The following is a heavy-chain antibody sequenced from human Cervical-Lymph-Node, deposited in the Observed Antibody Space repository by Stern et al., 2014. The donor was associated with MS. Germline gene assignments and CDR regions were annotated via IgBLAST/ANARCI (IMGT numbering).Heavy chain of an antibody. CDR1: GYNFPDYW. CDR3: ARPKNYAAGNSPFDY. J-gene: IGHJ4*02. V-gene: IGHV5-51*01. D-gene: IGHD4/OR15-4a*01. Sequence: DQLVQSGAEVKQPGESLKISCKASGYNFPDYWIGWVRQMPGKCLEWMAIIYPGDSDTRYSPSFQGQFTLSVDKSSSTAYLQWSSLKASDTALYYCARPKNYAAGNSPFDYWGQGTLVTVSS. CDR2: IYPGDSDT.